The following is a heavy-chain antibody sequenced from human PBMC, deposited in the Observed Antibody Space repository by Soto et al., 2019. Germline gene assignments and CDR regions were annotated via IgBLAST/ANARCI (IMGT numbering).Heavy chain of an antibody. CDR2: TYYRSKWYN. D-gene: IGHD6-19*01. Sequence: SQTLSLTCAISGDSVSSNSAAWNWIRQSPSRGLEWLGRTYYRSKWYNDYAVSVKSRITINPDTSKNQFSLQLNSVTPEDTAVYYCARDWTPGGLDSSGSYYFDYWGQGTLVTVSS. CDR3: ARDWTPGGLDSSGSYYFDY. J-gene: IGHJ4*02. CDR1: GDSVSSNSAA. V-gene: IGHV6-1*01.